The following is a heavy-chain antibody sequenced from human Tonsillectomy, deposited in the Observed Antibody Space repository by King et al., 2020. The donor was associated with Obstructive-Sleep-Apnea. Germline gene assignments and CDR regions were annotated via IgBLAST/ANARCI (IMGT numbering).Heavy chain of an antibody. CDR1: GGSISSSNW. J-gene: IGHJ4*02. D-gene: IGHD6-19*01. CDR3: ARVKQWLVLGYFDY. V-gene: IGHV4-4*02. Sequence: VQLQESGPGLVKPSGTLSLTCAVSGGSISSSNWWSWVRQPPGKGLEWIGEIYHSVSTNYNPSLKSRVTISVDKSKNQFSLKRSAVTAAHTAVYYCARVKQWLVLGYFDYWGQGTLVTVSS. CDR2: IYHSVST.